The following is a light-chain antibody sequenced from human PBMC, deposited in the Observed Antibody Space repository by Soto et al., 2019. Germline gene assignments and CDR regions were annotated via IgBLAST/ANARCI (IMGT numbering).Light chain of an antibody. CDR2: GAS. CDR1: QSVRSH. CDR3: QQYDSSRLT. V-gene: IGKV3-20*01. J-gene: IGKJ4*01. Sequence: IVLTQSPGTLSVSPGEGVTLSCRASQSVRSHLAWYQQKPGQAPRLLIYGASTRATGIPARFSGSGSGTDFTLTISRLEPEDFAVYYCQQYDSSRLTFGGGTKVDIK.